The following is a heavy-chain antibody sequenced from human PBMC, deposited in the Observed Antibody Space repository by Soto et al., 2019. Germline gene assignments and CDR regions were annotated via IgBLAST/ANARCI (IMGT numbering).Heavy chain of an antibody. D-gene: IGHD6-13*01. CDR3: AKDGRGPYSSSWYDWFDP. V-gene: IGHV3-30*18. Sequence: GGSLRLSCAASGFTFSSYGMHWVRQAPGKGLEWVAVISYDGSNKYHADSVKGRFTISRDNSKNTLYLQMNSLRAEDTAVYYCAKDGRGPYSSSWYDWFDPWGQGTLVTVSS. J-gene: IGHJ5*02. CDR2: ISYDGSNK. CDR1: GFTFSSYG.